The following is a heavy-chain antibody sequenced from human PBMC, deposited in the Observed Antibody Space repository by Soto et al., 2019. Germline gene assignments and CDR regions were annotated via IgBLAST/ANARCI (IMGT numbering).Heavy chain of an antibody. J-gene: IGHJ6*02. D-gene: IGHD3-10*01. V-gene: IGHV3-23*01. CDR2: VSGSGSSV. CDR1: GFTFSHYV. CDR3: AKVRASYLSASYFYYGLDV. Sequence: GGSLRLSCAASGFTFSHYVLSWVRQSPERGPEWVSSVSGSGSSVYVADSVRGRFIMSRDLSTNTVSLQMNSLRAEDTAVYYCAKVRASYLSASYFYYGLDVWGQGTTVTVSS.